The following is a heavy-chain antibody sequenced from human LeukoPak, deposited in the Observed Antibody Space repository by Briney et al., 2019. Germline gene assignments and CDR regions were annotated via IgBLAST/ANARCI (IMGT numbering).Heavy chain of an antibody. CDR1: GGTFTSYA. CDR2: IIAIFGTA. Sequence: SVKVSCKASGGTFTSYAISWVRQAPGQGLEWMGRIIAIFGTANYAQKFQGRVTITTDESTSTTYMELSSLRSEDTAVYYCARTGSGYSYGLSDAFDIWGQGTLVTVSS. V-gene: IGHV1-69*05. J-gene: IGHJ3*02. CDR3: ARTGSGYSYGLSDAFDI. D-gene: IGHD5-18*01.